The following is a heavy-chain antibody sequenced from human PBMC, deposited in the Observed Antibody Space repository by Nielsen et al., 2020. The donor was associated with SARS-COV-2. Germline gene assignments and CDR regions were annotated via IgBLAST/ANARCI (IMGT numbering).Heavy chain of an antibody. V-gene: IGHV5-51*01. J-gene: IGHJ6*03. D-gene: IGHD6-19*01. CDR3: ARQGWYQSLATTRAAGYYYYMDV. Sequence: GESLKISCQTYGYSFANYWIGWVRQMPGKGLVWLGIIYPSDSDTIYSPSFQGQVTMSVDKSISTAYLQWNRLKASDTAIYFCARQGWYQSLATTRAAGYYYYMDVWGKGTTVTVSS. CDR2: IYPSDSDT. CDR1: GYSFANYW.